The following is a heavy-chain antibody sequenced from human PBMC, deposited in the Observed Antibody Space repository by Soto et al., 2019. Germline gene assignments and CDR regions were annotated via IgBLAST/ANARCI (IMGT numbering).Heavy chain of an antibody. V-gene: IGHV3-23*01. CDR1: GFTFSSYA. Sequence: PGGSLRLSCAASGFTFSSYAMSWVRQAPGKGLEWVSAISGSGGSTYYADSVKGRFTISRDNSKNTLYLQMNSLRAEDTAVYYCAKFDYGDYEWAYYYGMDVWGQGTTVTVSS. CDR2: ISGSGGST. D-gene: IGHD4-17*01. CDR3: AKFDYGDYEWAYYYGMDV. J-gene: IGHJ6*02.